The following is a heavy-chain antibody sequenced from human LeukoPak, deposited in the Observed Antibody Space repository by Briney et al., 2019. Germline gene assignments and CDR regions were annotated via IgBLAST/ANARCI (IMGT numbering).Heavy chain of an antibody. D-gene: IGHD3-22*01. CDR3: AKGGWLPPSYFDY. J-gene: IGHJ4*02. Sequence: PGGSLRLSCAASGFTFDDYTMHWVRQAPGKGLEWVSLISWDGGSTYYADSVKGRFTISRDNSKNSLYLQMNSLRTEDTALYYCAKGGWLPPSYFDYWGQGTLVTVSS. V-gene: IGHV3-43*01. CDR1: GFTFDDYT. CDR2: ISWDGGST.